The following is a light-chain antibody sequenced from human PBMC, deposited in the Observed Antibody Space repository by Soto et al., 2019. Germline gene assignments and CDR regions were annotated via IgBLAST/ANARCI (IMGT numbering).Light chain of an antibody. CDR1: QSISSW. CDR3: QQNTSYSGT. J-gene: IGKJ1*01. CDR2: DAS. V-gene: IGKV1-5*01. Sequence: DIQMTHSPSTLSASVGDRVTITCRASQSISSWLAWYQQKPGKAPKLLIYDASSLESGVPSRFSGSGSGTEFTLTISSLQPDDFATYYCQQNTSYSGTFGQGTKVDIK.